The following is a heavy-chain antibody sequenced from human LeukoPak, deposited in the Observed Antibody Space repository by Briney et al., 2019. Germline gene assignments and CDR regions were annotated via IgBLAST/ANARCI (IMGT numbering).Heavy chain of an antibody. J-gene: IGHJ5*02. D-gene: IGHD3-10*01. CDR1: GGSISSSSYY. CDR3: ARDPPVGLWFGDRRWAWFDP. CDR2: IYYSGST. Sequence: SETLSLTCTVSGGSISSSSYYWGWIRQPPGKGLEWIGSIYYSGSTYYNPSLKSRVTISVDTSKNQFSLKLSSVTAADTAVYYCARDPPVGLWFGDRRWAWFDPWGQGTLVTVSS. V-gene: IGHV4-39*07.